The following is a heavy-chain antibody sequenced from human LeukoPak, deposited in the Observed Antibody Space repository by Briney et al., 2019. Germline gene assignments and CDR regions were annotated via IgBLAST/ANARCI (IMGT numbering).Heavy chain of an antibody. J-gene: IGHJ4*02. CDR2: IYYSGST. V-gene: IGHV4-59*08. CDR3: ARQSTGFDY. Sequence: SETLSLTCTVSGGSISSYYWSWIRQPPGKGLEWIGYIYYSGSTNYNPSLKSRVTTSVDTSKNQFSLKLSPVTAADTAVYYCARQSTGFDYWGQGTLVTVSS. CDR1: GGSISSYY.